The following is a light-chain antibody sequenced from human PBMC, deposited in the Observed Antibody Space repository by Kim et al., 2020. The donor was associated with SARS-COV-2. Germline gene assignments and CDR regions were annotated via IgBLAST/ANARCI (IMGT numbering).Light chain of an antibody. CDR3: QQRRAWPLT. CDR1: QSVSTY. J-gene: IGKJ4*01. V-gene: IGKV3-11*01. CDR2: DAS. Sequence: EIALTQSPASLSLSPGERATLSCRASQSVSTYLVWYQQKPAQAPRLLIYDASNRATGIPARFSGSGSGTDFTFTISSLEPEDFAVYYCQQRRAWPLTFGGGTKVDIK.